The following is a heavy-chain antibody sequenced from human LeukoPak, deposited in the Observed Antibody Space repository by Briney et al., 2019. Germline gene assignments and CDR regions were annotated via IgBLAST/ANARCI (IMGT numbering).Heavy chain of an antibody. V-gene: IGHV1-69*05. D-gene: IGHD2-21*02. CDR3: ARDVQYCGGDCYADAFDI. CDR2: IIPIFGTA. CDR1: GGTFSSYA. Sequence: SVKVSCKASGGTFSSYAISWVRQAPGQGLEWIGRIIPIFGTANYAQKFQGRVTIATDESTSTAYMELSSLRSEDTAVYYCARDVQYCGGDCYADAFDIWGQGTMVTVSS. J-gene: IGHJ3*02.